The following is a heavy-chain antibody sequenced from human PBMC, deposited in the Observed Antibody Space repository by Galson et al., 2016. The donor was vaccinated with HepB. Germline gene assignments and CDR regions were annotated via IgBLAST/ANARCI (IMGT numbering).Heavy chain of an antibody. CDR3: VRDHLWAFDY. J-gene: IGHJ4*02. V-gene: IGHV3-48*03. Sequence: SLRLSCAASGFTFGSYTMNWVRQAPGKGLEWISFVQITNSITDYADSVKGRFFISRDNTKNSPYLQMDSLRRDDTAVYFCVRDHLWAFDYWGQGIPVTVSS. CDR1: GFTFGSYT. D-gene: IGHD1-26*01. CDR2: VQITNSIT.